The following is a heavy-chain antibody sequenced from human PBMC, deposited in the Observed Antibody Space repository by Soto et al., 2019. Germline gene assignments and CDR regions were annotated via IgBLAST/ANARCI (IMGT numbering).Heavy chain of an antibody. CDR2: ISYDGSNK. V-gene: IGHV3-30-3*01. Sequence: GGSLRLSCAASGFTFSSYAMHWVRQAPGKGLEWVAVISYDGSNKYYADSVKGRFTISRDNSKNTLYLQMNSLRAEDTAVYYCARDSDYYDSSGYYPRFDYWGQGTLVTVSS. D-gene: IGHD3-22*01. J-gene: IGHJ4*02. CDR1: GFTFSSYA. CDR3: ARDSDYYDSSGYYPRFDY.